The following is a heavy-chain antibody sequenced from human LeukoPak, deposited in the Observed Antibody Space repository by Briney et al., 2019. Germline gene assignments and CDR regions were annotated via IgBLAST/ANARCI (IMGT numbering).Heavy chain of an antibody. CDR3: ARAYMTTVTTFGY. D-gene: IGHD4-17*01. V-gene: IGHV1-2*06. J-gene: IGHJ4*02. Sequence: ASVKVSCKASGYTFTGYYMHWVRQAPGQGLEWMGRIDPNSGGTNYAQKFQGRVTMTRDTSISTAYMELSRLRSDDTAVYYCARAYMTTVTTFGYWGQGTLVTVSS. CDR2: IDPNSGGT. CDR1: GYTFTGYY.